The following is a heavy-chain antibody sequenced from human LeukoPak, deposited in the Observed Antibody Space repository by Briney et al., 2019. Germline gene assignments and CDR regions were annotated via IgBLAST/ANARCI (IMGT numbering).Heavy chain of an antibody. Sequence: GGSLRLSCAASGFTFSSYAMHWVRQAPGKGLEYVSAISSNGGSTYYANSVKGRFTISRDNSKNTLYLQMGSLRAEDMAVYYCARDNLVGYCSSTSCYDRQLWLHWPDYWGQGTLVTVSS. CDR1: GFTFSSYA. CDR2: ISSNGGST. CDR3: ARDNLVGYCSSTSCYDRQLWLHWPDY. J-gene: IGHJ4*02. V-gene: IGHV3-64*01. D-gene: IGHD2-2*01.